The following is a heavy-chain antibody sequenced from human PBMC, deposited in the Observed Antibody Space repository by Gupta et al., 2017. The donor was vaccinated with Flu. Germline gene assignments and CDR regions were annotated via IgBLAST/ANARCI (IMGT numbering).Heavy chain of an antibody. J-gene: IGHJ4*02. D-gene: IGHD5-18*01. CDR3: ARHRLARGNSYVDY. CDR1: GGSITSYY. CDR2: IYDTENT. Sequence: QMQLQESGPGLVKPSETLSLTCTVSGGSITSYYWRWIRQPPGKGLGWVGYIYDTENTNYNPSLKRRVTLSVDTSKNQFALRLSSVTAGDTAVYYCARHRLARGNSYVDYWGQGTRVTVSS. V-gene: IGHV4-59*08.